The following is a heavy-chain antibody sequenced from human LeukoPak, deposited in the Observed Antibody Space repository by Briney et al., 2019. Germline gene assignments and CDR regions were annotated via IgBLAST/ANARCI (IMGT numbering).Heavy chain of an antibody. V-gene: IGHV3-23*01. CDR2: ISGGGDIT. CDR1: GFNFANHA. D-gene: IGHD2-21*02. J-gene: IGHJ4*02. Sequence: PGGSLRLSCAASGFNFANHAMSWVRQTPGKGLEWVSAISGGGDITYYADSVTGRFTISRDNSKDTRFLQMHSLRPGDTAVYYCVREDTPATANYWGQGTLVTISS. CDR3: VREDTPATANY.